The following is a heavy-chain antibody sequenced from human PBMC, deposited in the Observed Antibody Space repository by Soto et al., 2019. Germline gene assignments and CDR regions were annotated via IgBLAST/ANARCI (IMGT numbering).Heavy chain of an antibody. CDR2: INPNSGGT. CDR3: ARGVRSLKNWYFDL. V-gene: IGHV1-2*04. CDR1: GYTFTGYY. Sequence: QVQLVRSGAEVKKPGASVKVSCKASGYTFTGYYMHWVRQAPGQGLEWMGWINPNSGGTNYAQKFQGWVTMTRDTSICTAYMELGRLRSDDTAVYYCARGVRSLKNWYFDLWGRGTLVTVSS. J-gene: IGHJ2*01.